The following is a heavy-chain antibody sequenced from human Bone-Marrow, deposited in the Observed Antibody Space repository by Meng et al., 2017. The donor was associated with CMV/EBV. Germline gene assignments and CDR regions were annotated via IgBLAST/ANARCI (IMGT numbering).Heavy chain of an antibody. CDR3: ARAGFWSGPYTHYFDS. CDR1: GYSISSGYY. J-gene: IGHJ4*02. CDR2: IYHSGST. V-gene: IGHV4-38-2*02. Sequence: SETLSLTCTVSGYSISSGYYWGWIRQPPGKGLEWIGSIYHSGSTYYNPSLKSRVTISVDTSKNQFSLKLSSVTAADTAVYYCARAGFWSGPYTHYFDSWRQGTLVTVSS. D-gene: IGHD3-3*01.